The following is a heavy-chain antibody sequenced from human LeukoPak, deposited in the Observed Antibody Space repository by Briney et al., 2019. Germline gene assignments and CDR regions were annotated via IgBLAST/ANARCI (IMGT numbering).Heavy chain of an antibody. V-gene: IGHV4-39*01. D-gene: IGHD6-6*01. J-gene: IGHJ3*02. CDR1: GGSISSSSYY. CDR3: ARYGIAARHDAFDI. Sequence: PSETLSLTCTVSGGSISSSSYYWGWIRQPPGKGLERIGSIYYSGSTYYNPSLKSRVTISVDTSKNQFSLKLSSVTAADTAVYYCARYGIAARHDAFDIWGQGTMVTVSS. CDR2: IYYSGST.